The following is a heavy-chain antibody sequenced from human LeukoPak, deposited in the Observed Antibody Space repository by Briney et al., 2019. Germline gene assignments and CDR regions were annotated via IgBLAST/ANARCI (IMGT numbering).Heavy chain of an antibody. J-gene: IGHJ4*02. D-gene: IGHD3-9*01. Sequence: GGSLRLSCAASGFTFSSYGMSWVRQAPGKGLEWVSAISGSGGSKYYADSVKGRFTISRDNSKNKLYLQMNSLRAEDTAVYYCARDDMGLPHWGQGTLVTVSS. CDR2: ISGSGGSK. CDR1: GFTFSSYG. CDR3: ARDDMGLPH. V-gene: IGHV3-23*01.